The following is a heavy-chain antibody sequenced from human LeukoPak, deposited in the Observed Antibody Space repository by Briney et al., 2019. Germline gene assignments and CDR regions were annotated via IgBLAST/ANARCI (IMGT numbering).Heavy chain of an antibody. CDR1: GFTFSSYA. CDR2: ISYDGSNK. J-gene: IGHJ4*02. D-gene: IGHD3-10*01. V-gene: IGHV3-30-3*01. CDR3: ATTLV. Sequence: GGSLRLSCAASGFTFSSYAMHWVRQAPGKGLEWVAVISYDGSNKYYADSVKGRFTISRDNSKNTLYLQMNSLRAEDTAVYYCATTLVWGQGTLVTVSS.